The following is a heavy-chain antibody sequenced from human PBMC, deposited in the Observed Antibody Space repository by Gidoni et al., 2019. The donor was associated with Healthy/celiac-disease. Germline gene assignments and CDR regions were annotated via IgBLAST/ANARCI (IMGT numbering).Heavy chain of an antibody. CDR1: GGTFSSYA. Sequence: QVQLVQSGAEVKTPGSSVKVSCKASGGTFSSYAISWVRQAPGQGLEWMGGIIPIFGTANYAQKCQGRVTITADESTSTAYMELSSLRSEDTAVYYCARVGCSGGSCYSGGYYYYGMDVWGQGTTVTVSS. J-gene: IGHJ6*02. D-gene: IGHD2-15*01. V-gene: IGHV1-69*01. CDR2: IIPIFGTA. CDR3: ARVGCSGGSCYSGGYYYYGMDV.